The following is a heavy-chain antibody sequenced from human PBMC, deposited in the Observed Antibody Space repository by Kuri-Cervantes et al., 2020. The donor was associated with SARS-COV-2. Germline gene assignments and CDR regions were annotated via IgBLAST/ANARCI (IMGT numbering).Heavy chain of an antibody. D-gene: IGHD2-2*01. CDR1: GFTFSSYW. V-gene: IGHV3-7*01. J-gene: IGHJ4*02. CDR2: IKQDGSEK. Sequence: ETLSLTCAASGFTFSSYWMSWVRQAPGKGLEWVANIKQDGSEKYYVDSVKGRFTISRDNAKNSLYLQMNSLRAEDTAVYYRATPGVPAANYYFDYWGQGTLVTVSS. CDR3: ATPGVPAANYYFDY.